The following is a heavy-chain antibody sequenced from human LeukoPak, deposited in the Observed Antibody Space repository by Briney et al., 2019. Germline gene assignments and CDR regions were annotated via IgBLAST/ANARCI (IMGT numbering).Heavy chain of an antibody. CDR3: AKESGKFDY. V-gene: IGHV3-21*04. CDR2: ISGISRFI. Sequence: KTGGSLRISCAASGFTFSGYNMNWVRRAPGKGLEWVSSISGISRFIYYADSVKGRFTISRDNANKSLYLQMNSLRSEDTAMYYCAKESGKFDYWGQGTLVAVSS. J-gene: IGHJ4*02. CDR1: GFTFSGYN.